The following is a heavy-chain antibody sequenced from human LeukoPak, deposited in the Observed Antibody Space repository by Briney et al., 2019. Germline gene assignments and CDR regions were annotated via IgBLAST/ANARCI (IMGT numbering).Heavy chain of an antibody. Sequence: GGSLRLSCAASGFTFSIYAMSWVRQAPGKGLEWVSAFSGSGGSTYYADSVKGRFTISRDNSKNTLYLQMDSLRAEDTAVYYCARSGLSRFDYWGQGTLVTVSS. CDR2: FSGSGGST. D-gene: IGHD4/OR15-4a*01. CDR3: ARSGLSRFDY. V-gene: IGHV3-23*01. CDR1: GFTFSIYA. J-gene: IGHJ4*02.